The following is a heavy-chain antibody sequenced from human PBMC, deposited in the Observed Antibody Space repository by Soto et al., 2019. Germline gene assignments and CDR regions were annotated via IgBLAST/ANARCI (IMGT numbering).Heavy chain of an antibody. CDR3: ASPTGTISRGDYGMDV. CDR2: IYYSGST. CDR1: GGSISRGDYY. V-gene: IGHV4-30-4*01. J-gene: IGHJ6*02. Sequence: SETLSLTCTVSGGSISRGDYYWSWIRQPQGKGLEWIGYIYYSGSTYYNPSLKSRVTISVDTSKNQCSLKLSSVTAADTAVYYCASPTGTISRGDYGMDVWGQGTTVTVSS. D-gene: IGHD3-9*01.